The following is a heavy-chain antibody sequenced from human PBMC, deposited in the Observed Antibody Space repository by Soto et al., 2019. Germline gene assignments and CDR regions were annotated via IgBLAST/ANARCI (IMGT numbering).Heavy chain of an antibody. D-gene: IGHD3-10*01. Sequence: ASVKVSCKASGYTFTSYGITWVRQAPGQGLEWMGWIGAYNGNTHYTERLQGRVTMTTDTSTSTAYMELSRLGSDDTAVYYCARVYGSGMMEGQDWFDPWGQGTLVTVSS. CDR2: IGAYNGNT. CDR1: GYTFTSYG. V-gene: IGHV1-18*01. J-gene: IGHJ5*02. CDR3: ARVYGSGMMEGQDWFDP.